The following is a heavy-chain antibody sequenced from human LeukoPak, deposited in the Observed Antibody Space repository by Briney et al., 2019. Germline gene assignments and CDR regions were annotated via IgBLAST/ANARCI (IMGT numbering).Heavy chain of an antibody. CDR2: IIIGGSP. Sequence: GGSLRLSCAASGFTFSSYEMNWGRQAPGKGPEYVSAIIIGGSPFYADSVEGRFTISRDNSKNTLYLQMGSLTAEDMAVYYCSSGHGDYWGQGTLVTVSS. V-gene: IGHV3-64*02. CDR3: SSGHGDY. J-gene: IGHJ4*02. CDR1: GFTFSSYE.